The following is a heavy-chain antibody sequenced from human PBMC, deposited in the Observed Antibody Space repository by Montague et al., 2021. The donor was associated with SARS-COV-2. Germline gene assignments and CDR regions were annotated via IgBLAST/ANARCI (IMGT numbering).Heavy chain of an antibody. CDR2: IYYSGST. J-gene: IGHJ3*02. V-gene: IGHV4-31*03. CDR3: ARVHFVSSGWYPDAFDI. CDR1: GGSISSSSYY. D-gene: IGHD6-19*01. Sequence: TLSLTCTVSGGSISSSSYYWGWIRQHPGKGLEWIGYIYYSGSTYYNPSLKSRLTISVDTSKNQFSLKPSSVTAADTAVYYCARVHFVSSGWYPDAFDIWGQGTMVTVPS.